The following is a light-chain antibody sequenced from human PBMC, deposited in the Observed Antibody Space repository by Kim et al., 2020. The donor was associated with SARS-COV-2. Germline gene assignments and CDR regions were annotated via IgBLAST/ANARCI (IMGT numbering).Light chain of an antibody. CDR1: QSLLYSSNNENY. J-gene: IGKJ4*01. Sequence: TINCKSSQSLLYSSNNENYVAWYQQKPGQPPKLLIYGASTREYGVPDRFSGSGSGTDFTLTISSLQAEDVAVYYCHQYYSIPPYSFGGGTKVDIK. CDR2: GAS. V-gene: IGKV4-1*01. CDR3: HQYYSIPPYS.